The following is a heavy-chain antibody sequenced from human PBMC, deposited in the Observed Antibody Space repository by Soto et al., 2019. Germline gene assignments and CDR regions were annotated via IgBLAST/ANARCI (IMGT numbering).Heavy chain of an antibody. J-gene: IGHJ6*02. CDR1: GGTFSSYA. V-gene: IGHV1-69*13. CDR2: IIPIFGTA. D-gene: IGHD6-19*01. CDR3: ARSKNVHSSGWYYYYYGMDV. Sequence: GASVKVSGKASGGTFSSYAISWVRQAPGQGLEWMGGIIPIFGTANYAQKFQGRVTITADESTSTAYMELSSLRSEDTAVYYCARSKNVHSSGWYYYYYGMDVWGQGTTVTVSS.